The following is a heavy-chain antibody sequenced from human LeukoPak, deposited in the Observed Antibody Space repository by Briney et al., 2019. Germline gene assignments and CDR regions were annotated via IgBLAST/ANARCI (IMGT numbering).Heavy chain of an antibody. CDR3: AQRFDH. D-gene: IGHD5-24*01. CDR2: ISSSSYTI. V-gene: IGHV3-48*04. CDR1: GFTFSNFG. Sequence: GGSLRLSCAASGFTFSNFGMNWVRQALGMGLEWISYISSSSYTIYYADSVKGRFTISRDNARNSLYLQMNSLRAEDTAVYYCAQRFDHWGQGTPVTVSS. J-gene: IGHJ4*02.